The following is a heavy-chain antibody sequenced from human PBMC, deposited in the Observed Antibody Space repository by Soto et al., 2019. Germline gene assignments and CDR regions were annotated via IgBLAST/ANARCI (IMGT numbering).Heavy chain of an antibody. Sequence: ETLSLTCAVYGGSFSGYYWSWIRQPPGKGLEWIGEINHSGSTNYNPSLKSRVTISVDTSKNQFSLKLSSVTAADTAVYYCARFLSGSGFDYWGQGTLVTASS. J-gene: IGHJ4*02. D-gene: IGHD6-19*01. V-gene: IGHV4-34*01. CDR3: ARFLSGSGFDY. CDR1: GGSFSGYY. CDR2: INHSGST.